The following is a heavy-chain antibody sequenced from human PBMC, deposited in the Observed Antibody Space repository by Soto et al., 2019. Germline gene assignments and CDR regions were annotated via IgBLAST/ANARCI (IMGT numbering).Heavy chain of an antibody. CDR1: GYRFTSHW. CDR2: IYPGDSDT. V-gene: IGHV5-51*01. J-gene: IGHJ6*02. CDR3: ARLSAVRGPWRV. Sequence: GESLKISCKGSGYRFTSHWIAWVRQKPGKGLEYMGIIYPGDSDTRYSPSFQGQVTISADKSISTAFLQWSSLKASDTAIYYCARLSAVRGPWRVWGQGATVTVSS. D-gene: IGHD3-10*01.